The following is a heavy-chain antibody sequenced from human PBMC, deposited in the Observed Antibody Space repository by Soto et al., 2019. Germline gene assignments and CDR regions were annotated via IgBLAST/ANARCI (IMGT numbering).Heavy chain of an antibody. D-gene: IGHD3-10*01. CDR3: AREGLARGASDSGPDV. J-gene: IGHJ6*02. V-gene: IGHV4-59*01. CDR2: INDNGNT. CDR1: GGSTSIYY. Sequence: QVRLQESGPGLVKPSETLSLTCTVSGGSTSIYYWNWIRQVPGKGLEWIGYINDNGNTNYNPSLMSRATISIDTSKNEFSLTLRSMTAADTAVYYCAREGLARGASDSGPDVWGQGTTVTVSS.